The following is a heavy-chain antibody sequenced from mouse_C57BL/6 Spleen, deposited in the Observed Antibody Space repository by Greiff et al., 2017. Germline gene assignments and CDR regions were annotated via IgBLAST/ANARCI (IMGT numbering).Heavy chain of an antibody. V-gene: IGHV5-9-1*02. D-gene: IGHD1-1*01. CDR3: TREDYYGSSYYAMDY. CDR1: GFTFSSYA. Sequence: EVKLVESGAGLVKPGGSLKLSCAASGFTFSSYAMSWVRQTPEKRLEWVAYISSGGDYIYYADTVKGRFTISRDNARNTLYLQMSSLKSEDTAMYYCTREDYYGSSYYAMDYWGQGTSVTVSS. CDR2: ISSGGDYI. J-gene: IGHJ4*01.